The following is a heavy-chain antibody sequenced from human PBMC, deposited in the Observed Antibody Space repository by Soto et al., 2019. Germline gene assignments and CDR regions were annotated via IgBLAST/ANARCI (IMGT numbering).Heavy chain of an antibody. J-gene: IGHJ5*02. D-gene: IGHD2-2*01. CDR2: ISAYNGNT. CDR1: GYTFTSYG. CDR3: ARVVGVVPAAMRLNWFDP. V-gene: IGHV1-18*04. Sequence: ASVKVSCKASGYTFTSYGISCVRQAPGQVLEWMGWISAYNGNTNYAQKLQGRVTMTTDTSTSTAYMELRSLRSDDTAVYYCARVVGVVPAAMRLNWFDPWGQGTLVTVSS.